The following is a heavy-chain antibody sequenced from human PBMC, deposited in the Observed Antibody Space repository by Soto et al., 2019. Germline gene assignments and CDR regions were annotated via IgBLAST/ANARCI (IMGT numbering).Heavy chain of an antibody. D-gene: IGHD3-22*01. CDR3: ARGTYYYDSSGQYFPPRDAFDI. J-gene: IGHJ3*02. V-gene: IGHV4-31*03. Sequence: SETLSLTCTVSGGSISSGGYYWSWIRQHPGKGLEWIGYIYYSGSTYYNPSLKSRVTISVDTSKNQFSLKLSSVTAADTAVYYCARGTYYYDSSGQYFPPRDAFDIWGQGTMVTVSS. CDR2: IYYSGST. CDR1: GGSISSGGYY.